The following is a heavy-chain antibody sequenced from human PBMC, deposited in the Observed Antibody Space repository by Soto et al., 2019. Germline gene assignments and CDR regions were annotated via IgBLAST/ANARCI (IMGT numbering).Heavy chain of an antibody. J-gene: IGHJ5*02. Sequence: ASVKVSCKVSGYTLTELSMHWVRQAPGKGIEWMGGFDPEDGETLYAQKVQGRVTMTVDTSTDTAYMELSSLRSEYTAVYYSALYSVSYYWFDPWGQVPLVTFSS. CDR1: GYTLTELS. CDR3: ALYSVSYYWFDP. V-gene: IGHV1-24*01. CDR2: FDPEDGET. D-gene: IGHD1-26*01.